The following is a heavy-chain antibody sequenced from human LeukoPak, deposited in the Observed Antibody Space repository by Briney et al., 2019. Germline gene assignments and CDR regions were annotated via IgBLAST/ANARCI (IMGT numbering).Heavy chain of an antibody. J-gene: IGHJ3*02. CDR3: ARVPAGVIGMKDAFDI. CDR1: GFTFSSYA. Sequence: GGSLRLSCAASGFTFSSYAMSWVRQAPGKGLEWVSSISGSSSYIYYADSVKGRFTTSRHNAKNSLYLQMDSLRAEDTAVYYCARVPAGVIGMKDAFDIWGQGTMVTVSS. CDR2: ISGSSSYI. V-gene: IGHV3-21*01. D-gene: IGHD3-16*02.